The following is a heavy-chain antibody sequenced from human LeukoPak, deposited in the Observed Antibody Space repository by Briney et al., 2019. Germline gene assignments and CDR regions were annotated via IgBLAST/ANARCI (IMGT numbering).Heavy chain of an antibody. V-gene: IGHV1-46*01. CDR3: ARGGRWLQLIHLMDY. Sequence: PGGSLRLSCAASGYTFTSYYMHWVRQAPGQGLEWMGIINPSGGSTSYAQKFQGRVTMTRGTSTSTVYMELSSLRSEDTAVYYCARGGRWLQLIHLMDYWGQGTLVTVSS. CDR2: INPSGGST. J-gene: IGHJ4*02. D-gene: IGHD5-24*01. CDR1: GYTFTSYY.